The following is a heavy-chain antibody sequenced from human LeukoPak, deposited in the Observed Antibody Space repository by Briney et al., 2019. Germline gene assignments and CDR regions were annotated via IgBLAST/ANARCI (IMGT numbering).Heavy chain of an antibody. J-gene: IGHJ5*02. D-gene: IGHD3-10*01. V-gene: IGHV4-59*01. Sequence: TTSETLSLTCTVSGGSISSYYWSWIRQPPRKGLEWIAYIHYSGSTNYNPSLKSRVTISVDPSKNQFSLKLNSVTAADTAVYYCARDRHGSGSAHSFDPWGQGTLVTVSS. CDR1: GGSISSYY. CDR3: ARDRHGSGSAHSFDP. CDR2: IHYSGST.